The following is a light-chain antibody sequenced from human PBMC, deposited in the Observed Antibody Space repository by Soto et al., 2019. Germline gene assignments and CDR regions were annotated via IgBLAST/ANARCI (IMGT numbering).Light chain of an antibody. J-gene: IGKJ5*01. CDR1: QSVSSSS. Sequence: EPVLTQSPGTLSLSPGERATLSCRSSQSVSSSSLAWYQQRPGQAPRLLIYGTSSRATGTPDRFSGSGSGTDFTLTISRLEPEDFAVYFCQRYGSSPLITFGQGTRLEIK. CDR3: QRYGSSPLIT. V-gene: IGKV3-20*01. CDR2: GTS.